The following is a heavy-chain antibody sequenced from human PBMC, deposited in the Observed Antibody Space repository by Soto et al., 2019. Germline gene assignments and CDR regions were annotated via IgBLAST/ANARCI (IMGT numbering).Heavy chain of an antibody. J-gene: IGHJ6*03. V-gene: IGHV4-39*01. CDR1: GGSISSSSYD. CDR3: ARAPYGDYSGWGIKTYYYYMDV. CDR2: IYYSGST. Sequence: PSETLSLTCTVSGGSISSSSYDWGWIRQPPGKGLEWIGSIYYSGSTYYNPSLKSRVTISVDTSKNQFSLKLSSVTAADTAVYYCARAPYGDYSGWGIKTYYYYMDVWGKGTTVTVSS. D-gene: IGHD4-17*01.